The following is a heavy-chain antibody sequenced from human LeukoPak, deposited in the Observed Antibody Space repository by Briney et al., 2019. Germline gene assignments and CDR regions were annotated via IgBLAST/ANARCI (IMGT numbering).Heavy chain of an antibody. V-gene: IGHV3-30*02. CDR1: GFTFSSYG. D-gene: IGHD3-10*01. Sequence: GGSLRLSCAASGFTFSSYGMHWVRQAPGKGLEWVAFIRYDGSNKYYADSVKGRFTISRDNSKNTLYLQMNSLRAEDTAVYCCVRGASEDWDYWGQGTLVTVSS. CDR3: VRGASEDWDY. J-gene: IGHJ4*02. CDR2: IRYDGSNK.